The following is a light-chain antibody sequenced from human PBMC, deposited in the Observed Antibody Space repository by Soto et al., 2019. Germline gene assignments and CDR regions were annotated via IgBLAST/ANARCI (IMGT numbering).Light chain of an antibody. CDR2: EVS. CDR3: CSYAGSPYVV. J-gene: IGLJ2*01. Sequence: QSALTQPASVSGSPGQSITVSCTGTSSDIGSYNLVSWYQHHPGKAPKLLIFEVSKRPSGISNRFSGSKSGSTASLTISGLQAEDEADYYCCSYAGSPYVVFGGGTKLTVL. CDR1: SSDIGSYNL. V-gene: IGLV2-23*02.